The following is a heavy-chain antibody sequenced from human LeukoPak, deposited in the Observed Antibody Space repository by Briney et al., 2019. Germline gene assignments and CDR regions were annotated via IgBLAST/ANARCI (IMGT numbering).Heavy chain of an antibody. CDR2: IKSKTDGGTT. J-gene: IGHJ4*02. CDR3: TTDEVTTFDY. Sequence: ETLSLTCTVSGGSISSYYWSWIRQPPGKGLEWVGRIKSKTDGGTTDYAAPVKGRFTISRDDSKNTLYLQMNSLKTEDTAVYYCTTDEVTTFDYWGQGTLVTVSS. V-gene: IGHV3-15*01. D-gene: IGHD4-17*01. CDR1: GGSISSYY.